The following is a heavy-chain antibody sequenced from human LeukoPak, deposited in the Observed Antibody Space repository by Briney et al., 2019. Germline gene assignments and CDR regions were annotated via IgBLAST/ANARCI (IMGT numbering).Heavy chain of an antibody. CDR1: GFIVSGTY. CDR2: VDSGGSA. J-gene: IGHJ6*02. Sequence: GGSLRLSCAASGFIVSGTYMSWVRQVPGKGLDWVSVVDSGGSAFYADSVKGRFTISRHNSKKTLYLQMNSLRAEDTAIYYCTRESLSRSRAMDVWGQGTTVTVSS. D-gene: IGHD6-6*01. V-gene: IGHV3-53*04. CDR3: TRESLSRSRAMDV.